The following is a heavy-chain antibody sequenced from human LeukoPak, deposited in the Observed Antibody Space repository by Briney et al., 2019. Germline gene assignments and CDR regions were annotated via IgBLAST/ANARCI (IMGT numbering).Heavy chain of an antibody. CDR2: IWYDGSNK. Sequence: GGSLRLSCAASGFTFSSYGMHWVRQAPGKGLEWVAVIWYDGSNKYYADSVKGRFTISRDNSKNTLYLQMNSLRAEDTAVYYCARVRVVGATTHFDYWGQGTLVTVSS. D-gene: IGHD1-26*01. V-gene: IGHV3-33*01. CDR3: ARVRVVGATTHFDY. CDR1: GFTFSSYG. J-gene: IGHJ4*02.